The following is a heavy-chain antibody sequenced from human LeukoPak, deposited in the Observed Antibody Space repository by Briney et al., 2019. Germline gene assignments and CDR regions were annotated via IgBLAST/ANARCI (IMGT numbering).Heavy chain of an antibody. CDR1: GFSLRSYA. D-gene: IGHD6-19*01. J-gene: IGHJ4*02. CDR3: ARTVYNSGWFHFDH. Sequence: PGGSLRLSCAVSGFSLRSYAMSWVRQAPGKGLEWVSAISGGAAGTYYADSVKGRFTISTDISKSTLYVQINGLRAEDTAVYYCARTVYNSGWFHFDHWGQGTLVTVSS. V-gene: IGHV3-23*01. CDR2: ISGGAAGT.